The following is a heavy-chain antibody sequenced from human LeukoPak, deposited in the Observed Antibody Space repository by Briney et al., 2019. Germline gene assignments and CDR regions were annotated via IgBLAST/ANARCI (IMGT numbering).Heavy chain of an antibody. V-gene: IGHV3-33*08. CDR3: AKSGTEGYGYLNYFDY. CDR2: IWYDGSNK. J-gene: IGHJ4*02. CDR1: GFTFSSYA. Sequence: PGGSLRLSCAASGFTFSSYAIHWVRQAPGKGLEWVAVIWYDGSNKYYADSVKGRFTISRDNSKNTLYLQMNSLRAEDTAVYYCAKSGTEGYGYLNYFDYWGQGTLVTVSS. D-gene: IGHD5-18*01.